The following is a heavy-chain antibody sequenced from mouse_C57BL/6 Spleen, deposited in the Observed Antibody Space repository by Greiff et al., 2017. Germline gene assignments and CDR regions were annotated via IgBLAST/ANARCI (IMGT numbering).Heavy chain of an antibody. V-gene: IGHV7-3*01. D-gene: IGHD3-2*02. J-gene: IGHJ4*01. CDR1: GFTFTDYY. Sequence: EVQVVESGGGLVQPGGSLSLSCAASGFTFTDYYMSWVRQPPGKALEWLGFIRNKANGYTTEYSASVKGRFTISRDNSQSILYLQMNALRAEDSATYYCARSSLRPSMDYWGQGTSVTVSS. CDR3: ARSSLRPSMDY. CDR2: IRNKANGYTT.